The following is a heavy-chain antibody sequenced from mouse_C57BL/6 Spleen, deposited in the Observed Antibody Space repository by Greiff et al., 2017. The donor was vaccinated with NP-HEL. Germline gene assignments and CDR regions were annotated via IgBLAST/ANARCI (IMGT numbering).Heavy chain of an antibody. Sequence: VQLQESGAELARPGASVKMSCKASGYTFTSYTMHWVKQRPGQGLEWIGYINPSSGYTKYNQKFKDKATLTADKSSSTAYMQLSSLTSEDSAVYYCARSYDYDVLLFDYWGQGTTLTVSS. CDR3: ARSYDYDVLLFDY. CDR2: INPSSGYT. CDR1: GYTFTSYT. D-gene: IGHD2-4*01. V-gene: IGHV1-4*01. J-gene: IGHJ2*01.